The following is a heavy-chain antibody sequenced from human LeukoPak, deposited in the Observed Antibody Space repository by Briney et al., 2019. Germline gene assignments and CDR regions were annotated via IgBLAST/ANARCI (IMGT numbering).Heavy chain of an antibody. D-gene: IGHD4-17*01. CDR3: ARRRGAYGDYVY. CDR1: GESFSGYY. V-gene: IGHV4-34*01. CDR2: INHSGST. J-gene: IGHJ4*02. Sequence: SETLSLTCAVYGESFSGYYWSWIRQPPGKGLEWMGEINHSGSTNNNPSLKGRVTISVDTSKNQFSLNLTSVTAADTAMYYCARRRGAYGDYVYWSQGTLVTVSS.